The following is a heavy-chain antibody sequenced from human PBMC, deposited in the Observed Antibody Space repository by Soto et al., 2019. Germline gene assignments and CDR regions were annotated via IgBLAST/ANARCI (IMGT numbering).Heavy chain of an antibody. D-gene: IGHD6-19*01. V-gene: IGHV1-69*13. CDR1: GDTFSSYS. Sequence: SSVKVSCKASGDTFSSYSITWVRQAPGQGLEWMGGIIPVFGSANYAQKFQGRVTITADESTRTAYMELNSLRSQDTAVYFCARDDGWNYSYYVLDVWGPRTTVTVSS. J-gene: IGHJ6*01. CDR2: IIPVFGSA. CDR3: ARDDGWNYSYYVLDV.